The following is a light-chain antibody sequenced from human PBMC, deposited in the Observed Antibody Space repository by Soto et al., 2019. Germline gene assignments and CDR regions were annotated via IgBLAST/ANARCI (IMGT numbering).Light chain of an antibody. CDR3: SSYTGAYTLV. CDR2: EVS. Sequence: QSVLAQPASVSGSPGQSIPISCTGTSSDVGAYNYVSWYQQHPGKAPKLIVHEVSDRPSGVSDRFSGSKSGNTASLTISGLQAEDEADYYCSSYTGAYTLVFGTGTKVTV. CDR1: SSDVGAYNY. J-gene: IGLJ1*01. V-gene: IGLV2-14*01.